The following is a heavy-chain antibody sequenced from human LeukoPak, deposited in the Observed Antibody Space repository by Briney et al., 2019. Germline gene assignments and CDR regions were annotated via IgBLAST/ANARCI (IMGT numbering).Heavy chain of an antibody. J-gene: IGHJ4*02. CDR3: AKESPGIAVAGILDY. Sequence: GGSLRLSCAASGFTFSSYDMHWVRRAPGKGVEYVSSFSCNGGSPYYANSVKGRFTISRDNSKNPLYLQMGSLRAEDLAVYYCAKESPGIAVAGILDYSGQGSLVTV. V-gene: IGHV3-64*01. CDR2: FSCNGGSP. CDR1: GFTFSSYD. D-gene: IGHD6-19*01.